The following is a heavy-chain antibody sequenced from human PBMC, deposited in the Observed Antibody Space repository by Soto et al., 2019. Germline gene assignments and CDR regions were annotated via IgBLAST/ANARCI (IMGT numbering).Heavy chain of an antibody. V-gene: IGHV3-15*01. J-gene: IGHJ3*02. CDR2: IKSKTDGGTT. CDR1: GFTFSNAW. D-gene: IGHD3-3*01. Sequence: GGSLRLSCAASGFTFSNAWMSWVRQAPGKGLEWVGRIKSKTDGGTTDYAAPVKGRFTISRDDSKNTLYLQMNSLKTEDTAVYYCTTPQKICGVVNDAFDIWGQGTMVTVSS. CDR3: TTPQKICGVVNDAFDI.